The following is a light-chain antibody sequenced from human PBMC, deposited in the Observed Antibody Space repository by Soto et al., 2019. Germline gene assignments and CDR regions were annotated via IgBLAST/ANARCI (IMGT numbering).Light chain of an antibody. CDR1: QSVSSSY. Sequence: EIVLTQSPGTLSLSPGERATLSCRASQSVSSSYLAWYQQKPGQAPRRLIYGASSRAAGIPDRFSGGGSGTAFSLTISRLAPGDFAAYYCPQYGSSPYTFSQGTKLEIK. CDR3: PQYGSSPYT. J-gene: IGKJ2*01. CDR2: GAS. V-gene: IGKV3-20*01.